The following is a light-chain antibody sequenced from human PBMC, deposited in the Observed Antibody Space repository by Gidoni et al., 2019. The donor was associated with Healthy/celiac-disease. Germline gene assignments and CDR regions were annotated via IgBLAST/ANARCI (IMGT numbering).Light chain of an antibody. CDR1: QSISSW. Sequence: DIQMTQSTSTLSAFVGDSVTITCRASQSISSWLAWYQKKPGKATKLLIYEASSLESGVPSRFSGSGSGKEFTLTISSLQPDDFATYYCQQYNSYSRTFGQGTKVEIK. CDR3: QQYNSYSRT. CDR2: EAS. V-gene: IGKV1-5*03. J-gene: IGKJ1*01.